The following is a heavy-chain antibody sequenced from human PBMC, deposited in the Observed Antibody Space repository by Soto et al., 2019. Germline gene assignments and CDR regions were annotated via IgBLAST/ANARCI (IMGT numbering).Heavy chain of an antibody. D-gene: IGHD2-21*02. Sequence: SETLSLTCAVSGGSISSDDWWTWVRQTPGKGLEWIGEIYHSGTTNYNPSLMSRVTIAVDKAKSQFSLRLDSVTAADTAVYYCARSDCYGVCRGKWLDPWGQGILVTVSS. CDR3: ARSDCYGVCRGKWLDP. CDR2: IYHSGTT. J-gene: IGHJ5*02. CDR1: GGSISSDDW. V-gene: IGHV4-4*02.